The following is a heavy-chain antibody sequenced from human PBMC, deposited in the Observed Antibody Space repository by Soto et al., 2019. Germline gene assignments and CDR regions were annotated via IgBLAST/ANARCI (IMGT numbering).Heavy chain of an antibody. D-gene: IGHD4-17*01. CDR3: AKSYGDYDYYFDY. V-gene: IGHV3-9*01. CDR2: ISWNSGSI. Sequence: EVQLVESGGGLVQPGRSLRLSCAASGFTFDDYAMHWVRQAPGKGLEWVSGISWNSGSIGYADSVKGRFTISRDNAKNSLYLQMNSLRAEDTALYYCAKSYGDYDYYFDYWGQGTLVTVSS. J-gene: IGHJ4*02. CDR1: GFTFDDYA.